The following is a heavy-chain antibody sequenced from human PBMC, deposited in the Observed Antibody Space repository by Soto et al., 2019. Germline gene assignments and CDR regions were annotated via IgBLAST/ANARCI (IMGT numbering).Heavy chain of an antibody. CDR1: GYTFSNYY. J-gene: IGHJ4*02. CDR3: ARSQEVVVVPAAPIDY. D-gene: IGHD2-2*01. Sequence: ASVKVSSKTSGYTFSNYYINWVRQAPGPWLEWMGRINPSGGGTSYAQKFQDRVTMTRITSTSTVYMDLSSLRSEDTAVYYCARSQEVVVVPAAPIDYWGQGTLVTVSS. CDR2: INPSGGGT. V-gene: IGHV1-46*01.